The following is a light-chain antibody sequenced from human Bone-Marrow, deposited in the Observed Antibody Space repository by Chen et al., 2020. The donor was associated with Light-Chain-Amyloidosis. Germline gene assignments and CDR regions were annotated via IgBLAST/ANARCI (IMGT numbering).Light chain of an antibody. J-gene: IGLJ2*01. CDR3: LLSYSGARPVV. CDR2: ETS. V-gene: IGLV7-46*01. CDR1: TGAVTSGHY. Sequence: QAVLTQEPSLTVSPGGTVTLTCGSSTGAVTSGHYPYWFQQKPGQAPRRLIYETSNKHARTPARFSGSLLGGKAALTLSGAQPEDEAEYYCLLSYSGARPVVFGGGTKLTVL.